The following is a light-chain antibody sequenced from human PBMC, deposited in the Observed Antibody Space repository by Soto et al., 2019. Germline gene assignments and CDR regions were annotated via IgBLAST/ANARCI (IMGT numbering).Light chain of an antibody. Sequence: DIVLTQSQDSLAVSLGERATITCKSSQSVLYSSNNKNYFAWYQQKPGQPPKLLIYWASTRQSGVPDRFSGSGSGTAFTLTFSSAPAEAVAVYDCHQDDTTPWTFDQGPKVDI. CDR3: HQDDTTPWT. CDR2: WAS. V-gene: IGKV4-1*01. CDR1: QSVLYSSNNKNY. J-gene: IGKJ1*01.